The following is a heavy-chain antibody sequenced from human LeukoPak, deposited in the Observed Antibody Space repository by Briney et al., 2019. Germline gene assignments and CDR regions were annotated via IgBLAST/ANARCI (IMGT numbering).Heavy chain of an antibody. V-gene: IGHV3-66*01. Sequence: GGSLRLSCAASGFTVSSNYMSWVRQAPGKGLEWVSVIYSGGSTCYADSVKGRFTISRDNSKNTLYLQMNSLRAEDTAVYYCAKSPITMIVVVVYYFDYWGQGTLVTVSS. J-gene: IGHJ4*02. CDR2: IYSGGST. D-gene: IGHD3-22*01. CDR1: GFTVSSNY. CDR3: AKSPITMIVVVVYYFDY.